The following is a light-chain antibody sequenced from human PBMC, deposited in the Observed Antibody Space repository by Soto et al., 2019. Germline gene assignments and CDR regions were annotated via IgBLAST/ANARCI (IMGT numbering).Light chain of an antibody. CDR3: SSYTSSSNRL. Sequence: QSALTQPASVSRSPGQSITISCTGTSSDVGGYNYVSWYQQHPGKAPKLMIYDVSNRPSGVSNRFSGSKSGNTASLTISGLQAEDEADYYCSSYTSSSNRLFGGGTKLTVL. CDR2: DVS. CDR1: SSDVGGYNY. V-gene: IGLV2-14*01. J-gene: IGLJ2*01.